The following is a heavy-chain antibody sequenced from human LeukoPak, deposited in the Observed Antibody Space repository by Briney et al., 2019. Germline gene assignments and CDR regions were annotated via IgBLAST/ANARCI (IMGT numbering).Heavy chain of an antibody. D-gene: IGHD1-26*01. CDR3: ARQRRSWKLDH. CDR1: GGSISSSSYY. V-gene: IGHV4-39*01. J-gene: IGHJ4*02. Sequence: SETLSLTCTVSGGSISSSSYYWGWIRQPPGKGLEWIGSIYYSGSTYYNPSLKSRVTISVDTSKNQFSLKLSSVTAADTAVYYCARQRRSWKLDHWGQGTLVTVSS. CDR2: IYYSGST.